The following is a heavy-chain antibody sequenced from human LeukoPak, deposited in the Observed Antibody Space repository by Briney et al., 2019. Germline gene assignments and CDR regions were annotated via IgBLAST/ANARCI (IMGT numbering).Heavy chain of an antibody. CDR1: GGSISSYY. V-gene: IGHV4-59*01. J-gene: IGHJ4*02. CDR3: ASLRGYLDY. CDR2: IYYSGST. D-gene: IGHD2-15*01. Sequence: PSETLSLTCTVSGGSISSYYWSWIRQPPGKGLEWIGYIYYSGSTNYNPSLKSRVTISVDTSKNQFSLKLSSVAAADTAVHYCASLRGYLDYWGQGTLVTVSS.